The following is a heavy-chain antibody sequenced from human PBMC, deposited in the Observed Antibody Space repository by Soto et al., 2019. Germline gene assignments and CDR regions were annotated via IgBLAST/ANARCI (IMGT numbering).Heavy chain of an antibody. Sequence: SETLSLTCAVYGGSFSGYYWSWIRQPPGKGLEWIGEINHSGSTNYNPSLKSRVTISVDTSKNQFSLKLSSVTAADTAVYYCARGVRIGVVMSLDYWGQGTLVTVSS. V-gene: IGHV4-34*01. CDR3: ARGVRIGVVMSLDY. CDR2: INHSGST. J-gene: IGHJ4*02. CDR1: GGSFSGYY. D-gene: IGHD3-3*01.